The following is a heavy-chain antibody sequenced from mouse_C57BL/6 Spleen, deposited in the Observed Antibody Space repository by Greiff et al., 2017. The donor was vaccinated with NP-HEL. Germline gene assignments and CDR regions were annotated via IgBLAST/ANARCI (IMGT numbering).Heavy chain of an antibody. Sequence: EVKLMESGGGLVKPGGSLKLSCAASGFTFSSYTMSWVRQTPEKRLEGVATISGGGGNTYYPDSVKGRFTISRDNAKNTLYLQMSSLRSEDTALYYCARHYYGSRSYWYFDVWGTGTTVTVSS. CDR3: ARHYYGSRSYWYFDV. J-gene: IGHJ1*03. CDR2: ISGGGGNT. D-gene: IGHD1-1*01. CDR1: GFTFSSYT. V-gene: IGHV5-9*01.